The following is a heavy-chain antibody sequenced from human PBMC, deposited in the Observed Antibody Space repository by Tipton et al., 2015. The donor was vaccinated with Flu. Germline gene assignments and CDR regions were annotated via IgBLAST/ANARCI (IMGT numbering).Heavy chain of an antibody. V-gene: IGHV3-30*01. CDR3: VRHETYNDILTGPFDH. CDR2: ISYDGSTD. D-gene: IGHD3-9*01. CDR1: GFTFSDYA. Sequence: SLRLSCAVSGFTFSDYALHWVRQAPGKGLEWVAVISYDGSTDHYADSVKGRFTISRDNSKDTLYLQMNSLRSDDTAMYYCVRHETYNDILTGPFDHWGQGTQVIVSS. J-gene: IGHJ4*02.